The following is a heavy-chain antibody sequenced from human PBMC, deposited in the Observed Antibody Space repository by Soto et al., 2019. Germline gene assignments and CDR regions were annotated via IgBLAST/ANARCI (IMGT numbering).Heavy chain of an antibody. CDR1: GFTFSSYW. CDR2: INSDGSST. Sequence: EVQLVESGGGLVQPGGSLRLSCSASGFTFSSYWMHWVRQAPGKGLVWVSRINSDGSSTSYADSVKGRFTISRDNAKNTLYLQMNSLRAEDTAVYYCAMGGSLNWHFDLWGRGTLVTVSS. CDR3: AMGGSLNWHFDL. D-gene: IGHD1-26*01. V-gene: IGHV3-74*01. J-gene: IGHJ2*01.